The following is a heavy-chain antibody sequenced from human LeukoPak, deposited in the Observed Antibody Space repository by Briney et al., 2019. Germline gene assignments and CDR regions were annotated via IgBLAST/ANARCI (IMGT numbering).Heavy chain of an antibody. D-gene: IGHD3-16*01. CDR1: GDPISSYY. Sequence: SETLSLTCTVSGDPISSYYWSWIRQPAGKGPEWIGRIYTSGSPNYNPSLKSRATILVDNSKNRFSLHLRSVTAADTGVYYCATSRWGNFDFWGEGTVVTVSS. CDR2: IYTSGSP. J-gene: IGHJ4*02. V-gene: IGHV4-4*07. CDR3: ATSRWGNFDF.